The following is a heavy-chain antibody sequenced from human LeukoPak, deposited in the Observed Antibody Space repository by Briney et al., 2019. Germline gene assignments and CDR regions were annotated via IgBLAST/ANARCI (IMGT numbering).Heavy chain of an antibody. Sequence: GGSLRVPCAASGFTFDDYAMHWVRQAPGKGLEWVSLISGDGGSTYYADSVKGRFTISRDNSKNSLYLQMNSLRTEDTALYYCAKVAVHYYDSSGINEGGGYWGQGSLVGDSS. J-gene: IGHJ4*02. CDR3: AKVAVHYYDSSGINEGGGY. CDR2: ISGDGGST. CDR1: GFTFDDYA. V-gene: IGHV3-43*02. D-gene: IGHD3-22*01.